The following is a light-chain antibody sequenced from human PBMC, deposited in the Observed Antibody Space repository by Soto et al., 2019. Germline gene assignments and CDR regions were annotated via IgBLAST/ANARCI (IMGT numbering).Light chain of an antibody. J-gene: IGKJ2*01. CDR3: QQYGSSPYT. CDR1: QSVSSSS. CDR2: GAS. Sequence: EIVLTQSPGILSLSPGERATLSCRASQSVSSSSLAWYQQKPGQAPRLLIYGASSRATGIPDRFSGSGSGTDFTLTISRLEPEDFAVFYCQQYGSSPYTFGQGTKLEIK. V-gene: IGKV3-20*01.